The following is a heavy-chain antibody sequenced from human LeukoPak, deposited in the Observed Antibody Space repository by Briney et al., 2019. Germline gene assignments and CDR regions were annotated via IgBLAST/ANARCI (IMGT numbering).Heavy chain of an antibody. Sequence: PSETLSLTCAVYGGSFSGYYWSWIRQPPGKGLERIGEINHSGSTNYNPSLKSRVTISVDTSKNQFSLKLSSVTAADTAVYYCARTLVDSSSWYPHVFDIWGQGTMVTVSS. J-gene: IGHJ3*02. V-gene: IGHV4-34*01. D-gene: IGHD6-13*01. CDR1: GGSFSGYY. CDR2: INHSGST. CDR3: ARTLVDSSSWYPHVFDI.